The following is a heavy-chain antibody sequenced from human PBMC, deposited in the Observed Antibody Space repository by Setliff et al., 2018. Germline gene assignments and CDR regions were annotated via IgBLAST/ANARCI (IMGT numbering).Heavy chain of an antibody. CDR1: GGSMITNDYF. V-gene: IGHV4-39*07. J-gene: IGHJ6*03. CDR2: IYYSGDT. D-gene: IGHD6-19*01. CDR3: ARYPRRGNGWYPYYVDV. Sequence: SETLSLTCTVSGGSMITNDYFWGWIRQPPGTGLEWIGSIYYSGDTYYNPSLKSRATVSVDMPTSQFSLRLTSVTAADSAVYFCARYPRRGNGWYPYYVDVWGKGTTVTVSS.